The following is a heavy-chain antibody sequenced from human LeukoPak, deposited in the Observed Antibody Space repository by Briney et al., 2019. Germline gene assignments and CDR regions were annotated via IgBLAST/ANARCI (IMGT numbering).Heavy chain of an antibody. V-gene: IGHV4-4*07. D-gene: IGHD2/OR15-2a*01. Sequence: SETLSLTCSVSGGSISNYYWNWIRQPARKGLEWIGRIYASGSTNYNPSLKSRVTISMDKSKNHFSLNLKSVTAADAGFYYCARDFYGDDGHHPFDYWGQGIQVTVSS. CDR1: GGSISNYY. CDR2: IYASGST. J-gene: IGHJ4*02. CDR3: ARDFYGDDGHHPFDY.